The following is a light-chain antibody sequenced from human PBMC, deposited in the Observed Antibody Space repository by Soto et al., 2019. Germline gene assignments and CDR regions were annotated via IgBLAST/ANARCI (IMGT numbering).Light chain of an antibody. CDR2: GTS. CDR1: QSVSSSY. Sequence: EIVLTQSPGTLSLSPGERATLSCRASQSVSSSYLACYQQKPGQAPRLLIYGTSSRATAIPDRFSGSGSGTDFTLTISRLEPEDFEVYYCQQYGSSAWTFGQGTKV. CDR3: QQYGSSAWT. V-gene: IGKV3-20*01. J-gene: IGKJ1*01.